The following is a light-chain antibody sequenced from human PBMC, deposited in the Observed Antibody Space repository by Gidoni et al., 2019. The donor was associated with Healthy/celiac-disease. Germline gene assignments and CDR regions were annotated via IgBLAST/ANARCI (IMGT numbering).Light chain of an antibody. Sequence: IVMTQSPATLSVSPGERATLSCRASQSVSSNLAWYQQKPGQAPRLLIYGASTRATGIQARFSGSGSGTEFTLTISSLQSEDFAVYYCQQYNNWPKTFGQGTKVEIK. CDR1: QSVSSN. V-gene: IGKV3-15*01. CDR3: QQYNNWPKT. J-gene: IGKJ1*01. CDR2: GAS.